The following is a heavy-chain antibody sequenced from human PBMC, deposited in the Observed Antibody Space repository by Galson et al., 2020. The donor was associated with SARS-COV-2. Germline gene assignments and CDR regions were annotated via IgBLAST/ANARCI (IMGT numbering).Heavy chain of an antibody. V-gene: IGHV3-53*01. Sequence: GGSLRLSCAASGFTVSSNYMTWVRQAPGKGLESVSLINTGGSAYYADSVKGRFTISRDNSMNTILLQMNSLRAEDTAVYYCARVGGVPRYASGWYLAHWGQGTQVTVSS. D-gene: IGHD6-19*01. CDR1: GFTVSSNY. J-gene: IGHJ4*02. CDR2: INTGGSA. CDR3: ARVGGVPRYASGWYLAH.